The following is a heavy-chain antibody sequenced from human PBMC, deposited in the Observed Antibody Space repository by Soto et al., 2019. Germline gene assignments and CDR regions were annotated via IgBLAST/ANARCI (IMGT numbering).Heavy chain of an antibody. Sequence: GGSLRLSCAASGFTFSSYGMHWVRQAPGKGLEWVAVISYDGSNKYYADSVKGRFTISRDNSKNTLYPQMNSLRAEDTALYYCAKDSHDSSGSLLSFDYWGQGTLVTVSS. CDR1: GFTFSSYG. CDR2: ISYDGSNK. J-gene: IGHJ4*02. D-gene: IGHD3-22*01. V-gene: IGHV3-30*18. CDR3: AKDSHDSSGSLLSFDY.